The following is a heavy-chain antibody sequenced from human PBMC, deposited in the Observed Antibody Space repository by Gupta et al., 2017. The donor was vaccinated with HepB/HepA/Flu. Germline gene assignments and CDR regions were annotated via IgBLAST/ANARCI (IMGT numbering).Heavy chain of an antibody. J-gene: IGHJ3*01. CDR1: GFTFSAHY. CDR3: ARVRTDSSGWYQFDL. V-gene: IGHV3-72*01. D-gene: IGHD6-19*01. CDR2: TIKKVDSYIT. Sequence: VQLVESGGGLVQPGGSLRLSCAASGFTFSAHYIAWARQAPGKGLEWVGRTIKKVDSYITENAASVKGRLTISRDDSKNSRYLQMNSLKTEDTAVYYCARVRTDSSGWYQFDLWGQGTMVSVSS.